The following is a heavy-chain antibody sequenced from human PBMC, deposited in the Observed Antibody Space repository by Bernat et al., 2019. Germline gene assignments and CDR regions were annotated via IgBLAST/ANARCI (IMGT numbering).Heavy chain of an antibody. V-gene: IGHV1-69*09. D-gene: IGHD2-8*01. Sequence: QVQLVQSGAEVKKPGASVKVSCKASGYTFTSYDINWVRQAPGQGLEWMGRIIPILGIANYAQKFQGRVTITANKSTSTAYMKLSSLRSEDTAVYYCAGDAEYCTTGVCQPYYYYGMDVWGQGTTVTVSS. CDR3: AGDAEYCTTGVCQPYYYYGMDV. J-gene: IGHJ6*02. CDR2: IIPILGIA. CDR1: GYTFTSYD.